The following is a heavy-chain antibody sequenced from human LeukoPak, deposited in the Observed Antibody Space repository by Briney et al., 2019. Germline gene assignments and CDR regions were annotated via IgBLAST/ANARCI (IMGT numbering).Heavy chain of an antibody. CDR2: INHSGST. V-gene: IGHV4-34*01. D-gene: IGHD3-3*01. CDR1: GGSFSGYY. Sequence: KPSETLSLTCAVYGGSFSGYYWSWIRQPPGKGLEWIGEINHSGSTNYNPSPKSRVTISVDTSKNQFSLKLSSVTAADTAVYYCAATYYDFWSGYRGMDVWGQGTTVTVSS. CDR3: AATYYDFWSGYRGMDV. J-gene: IGHJ6*02.